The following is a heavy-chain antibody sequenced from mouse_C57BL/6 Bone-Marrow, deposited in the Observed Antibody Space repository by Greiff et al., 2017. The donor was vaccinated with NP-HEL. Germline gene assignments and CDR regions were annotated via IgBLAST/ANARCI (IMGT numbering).Heavy chain of an antibody. J-gene: IGHJ3*01. CDR3: ARYYYGSRGAWFAY. D-gene: IGHD1-1*01. Sequence: EVKLVESGPELVKPGASVKISCKASGYSFTGYYMHWVKQSHGNILDWIGYIYPYNGVSSYNQKFKGKATLTVDKSSSTAYMELRSLTSEDSAVYYCARYYYGSRGAWFAYWGQGTLVTVSA. CDR2: IYPYNGVS. CDR1: GYSFTGYY. V-gene: IGHV1-31*01.